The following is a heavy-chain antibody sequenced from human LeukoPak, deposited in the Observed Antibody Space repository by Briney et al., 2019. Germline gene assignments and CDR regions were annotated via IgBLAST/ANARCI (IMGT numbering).Heavy chain of an antibody. CDR2: IKQDGSEK. J-gene: IGHJ4*02. Sequence: GGSLRLSCAASGFTFSSYWMSWVRQAPGKGLEWVANIKQDGSEKYYVDSVKGRITISRDNAKNSLYPQMNSLRAEDTAVYYCARYCSGGSCWDYWGQGTLVTVSS. V-gene: IGHV3-7*01. CDR3: ARYCSGGSCWDY. D-gene: IGHD2-15*01. CDR1: GFTFSSYW.